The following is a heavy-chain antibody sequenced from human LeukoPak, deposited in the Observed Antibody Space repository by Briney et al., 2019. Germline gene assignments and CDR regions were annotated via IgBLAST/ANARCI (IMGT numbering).Heavy chain of an antibody. J-gene: IGHJ5*02. D-gene: IGHD6-19*01. Sequence: SETLSLTCTVSGGSISSYYWSWIPQPPGKGLEWIGYISYSGSTNYNPSLKSRVTISVDTSKNQFSLKLTSVTAADAAVYYCSRNMAVSGTGWIDPWGQGTLVTVSS. CDR1: GGSISSYY. V-gene: IGHV4-59*08. CDR2: ISYSGST. CDR3: SRNMAVSGTGWIDP.